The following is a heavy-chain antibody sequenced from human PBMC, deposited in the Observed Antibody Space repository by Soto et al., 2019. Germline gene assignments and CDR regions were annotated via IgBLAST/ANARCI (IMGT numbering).Heavy chain of an antibody. Sequence: PGGSLRLSCAASGFTFSSYWMSWVRQAPGKGLEWVANIKQDGSEKYYVDSVKGRFTISRDNAKNSLYLQMNSLRAEDTAVYYCARDRGVELHYYDSSGYPEYYFDYWGQGTLVTVYS. D-gene: IGHD3-22*01. J-gene: IGHJ4*02. CDR2: IKQDGSEK. CDR3: ARDRGVELHYYDSSGYPEYYFDY. V-gene: IGHV3-7*03. CDR1: GFTFSSYW.